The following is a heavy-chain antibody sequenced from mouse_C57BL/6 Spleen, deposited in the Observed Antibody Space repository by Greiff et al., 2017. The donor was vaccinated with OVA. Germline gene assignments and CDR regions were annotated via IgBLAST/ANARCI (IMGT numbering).Heavy chain of an antibody. Sequence: EVKVEESGGGLVQPGGSMKLSCVASGFTFSNYWMNWVRQSPEKGLEWVAQIRLKSDNYATHYAESVKGRFTISRDDSKRSVYLRMNNLRAEDTGIYYCTVYDYAYWGQGTLVTVSA. CDR1: GFTFSNYW. CDR2: IRLKSDNYAT. J-gene: IGHJ3*01. V-gene: IGHV6-3*01. D-gene: IGHD2-4*01. CDR3: TVYDYAY.